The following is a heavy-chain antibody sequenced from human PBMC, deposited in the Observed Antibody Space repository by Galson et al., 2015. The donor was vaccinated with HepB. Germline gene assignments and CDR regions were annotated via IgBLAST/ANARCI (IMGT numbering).Heavy chain of an antibody. CDR2: INTNTGNP. J-gene: IGHJ6*03. CDR3: AREGSGSYSPFYYYYYMDV. D-gene: IGHD3-10*01. CDR1: GYTFTSYA. V-gene: IGHV7-4-1*02. Sequence: SVKVSCKASGYTFTSYAMNWVRQAPGQGLEWMGWINTNTGNPTYAQGFTGRFVFSLDTSVSTAYLQISSLKAEDTAVYYCAREGSGSYSPFYYYYYMDVWGKGTTVTVSS.